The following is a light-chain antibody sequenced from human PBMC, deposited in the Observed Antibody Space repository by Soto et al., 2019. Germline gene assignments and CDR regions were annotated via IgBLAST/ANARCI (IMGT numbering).Light chain of an antibody. V-gene: IGKV3-20*01. CDR3: QQYGSSPWLT. CDR1: QTVSSSY. Sequence: EIVLTQSPGTLSLSPGEGATLSCRASQTVSSSYLAWYQQKPGQAPRLLIYGASSRATGIPDRFSGSGSGTDFTLTISRLEPEDFAVYYCQQYGSSPWLTFGGGTKVEIK. J-gene: IGKJ4*01. CDR2: GAS.